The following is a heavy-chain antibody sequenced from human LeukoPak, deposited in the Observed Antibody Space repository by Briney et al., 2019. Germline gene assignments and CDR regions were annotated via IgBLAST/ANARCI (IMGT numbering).Heavy chain of an antibody. J-gene: IGHJ4*02. CDR2: IYHSGST. CDR1: GGSISSSNW. D-gene: IGHD5-24*01. V-gene: IGHV4-4*02. Sequence: SGTLSLTCAVSGGSISSSNWWSWVRQPPGKGLEWIGEIYHSGSTNYNPSLKSRVTISVDKSKNQFSLRLTSVTAADTAMYYCASQGPGSPTMRWGQGTLVTVSP. CDR3: ASQGPGSPTMR.